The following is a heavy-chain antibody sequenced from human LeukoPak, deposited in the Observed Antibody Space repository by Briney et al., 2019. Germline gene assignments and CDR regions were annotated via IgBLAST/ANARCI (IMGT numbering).Heavy chain of an antibody. V-gene: IGHV4-4*02. D-gene: IGHD3-9*01. Sequence: SGTLSLTCAVSGGSISSGNWWSWVRQPPGKGLEWIGEIYHSGNTNYNPSLKSRVTISVDWSKNHFSLKLGSVTAADTAVYYCAREGDYDILTGYYFIDSWGQGTLVTVSS. CDR3: AREGDYDILTGYYFIDS. CDR1: GGSISSGNW. J-gene: IGHJ4*02. CDR2: IYHSGNT.